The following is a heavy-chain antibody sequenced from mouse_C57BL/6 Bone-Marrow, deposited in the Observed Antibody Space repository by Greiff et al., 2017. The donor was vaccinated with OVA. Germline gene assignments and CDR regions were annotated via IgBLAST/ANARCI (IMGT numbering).Heavy chain of an antibody. CDR3: ARVSIKGGYYYAMDY. V-gene: IGHV1-78*01. Sequence: VQLQQSDAELVKPGASVKISCKVSGYTFTDHTIHWMKQRPEQGLEWIGYIYPRDGSTKYNEKFKGKATLTADKSSSTSYMQLNSLTSEDSAVYFCARVSIKGGYYYAMDYWGQGTSVTVSS. D-gene: IGHD2-4*01. J-gene: IGHJ4*01. CDR1: GYTFTDHT. CDR2: IYPRDGST.